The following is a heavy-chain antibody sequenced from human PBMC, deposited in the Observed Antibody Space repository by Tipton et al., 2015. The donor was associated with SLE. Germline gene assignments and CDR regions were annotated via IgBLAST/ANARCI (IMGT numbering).Heavy chain of an antibody. J-gene: IGHJ4*02. D-gene: IGHD3-3*01. V-gene: IGHV4-4*07. CDR2: VYISWST. CDR3: ARLGRYGFWCGYWGGD. Sequence: TLSLTCTVSGGSISSSYWCWIRQPPGKGLEWIGHVYISWSTNYNPSLQSRVTISVDTSKNQFSLKLGSVTAADAAVYYCARLGRYGFWCGYWGGDWGQGTLVSVSS. CDR1: GGSISSSY.